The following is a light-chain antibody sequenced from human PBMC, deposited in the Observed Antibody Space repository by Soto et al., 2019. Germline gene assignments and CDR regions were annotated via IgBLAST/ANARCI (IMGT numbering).Light chain of an antibody. CDR2: GAS. Sequence: EIVLTQSPGTLSLSPGERATLSCRASQSVSSSYLAWYQQKPGQAPRLLIYGASSRATGIPDRFSGSGSGTDFTHTISRLEPEDFAVYYCQHSGTSLYTFGQGTKLEIK. CDR3: QHSGTSLYT. J-gene: IGKJ2*01. CDR1: QSVSSSY. V-gene: IGKV3-20*01.